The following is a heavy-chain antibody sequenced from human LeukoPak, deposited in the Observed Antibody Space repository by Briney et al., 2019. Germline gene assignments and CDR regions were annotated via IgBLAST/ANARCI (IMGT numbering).Heavy chain of an antibody. D-gene: IGHD6-13*01. CDR2: IYHSGST. CDR1: GGSISTYY. Sequence: PSETLSLTCTLSGGSISTYYWSWIRQPPGKGLEWIGYIYHSGSTNYNPSLKSRVTISVDTSKNQFSLKLSSVTAADTAVYYCARRPNLYSQQGAFDIWGQGTMVTVSS. J-gene: IGHJ3*02. V-gene: IGHV4-59*08. CDR3: ARRPNLYSQQGAFDI.